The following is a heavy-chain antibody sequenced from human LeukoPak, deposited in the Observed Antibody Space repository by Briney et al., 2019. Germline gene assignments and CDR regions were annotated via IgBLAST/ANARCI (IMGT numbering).Heavy chain of an antibody. CDR2: IYYSGST. CDR1: GGSISSGGYY. D-gene: IGHD1-26*01. J-gene: IGHJ4*02. V-gene: IGHV4-31*03. Sequence: PSETLSLTCTVSGGSISSGGYYWSWIRQHPGKGLECIGYIYYSGSTYYNPSLKSRVTMSVDTSKNQFSLKLSPVTAADTAVYYCARDFEGATHLWGQGTLVTVSS. CDR3: ARDFEGATHL.